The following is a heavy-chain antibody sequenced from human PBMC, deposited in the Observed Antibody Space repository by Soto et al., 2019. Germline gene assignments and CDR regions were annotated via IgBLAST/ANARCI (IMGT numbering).Heavy chain of an antibody. CDR2: IYYNGNT. D-gene: IGHD2-8*02. CDR1: GASISSYY. Sequence: QVQLQESGPGLVKPSETLSLTCTVSGASISSYYWNWIRQSPGKGLEWIGHIYYNGNTKYNPFLESRLTISVDTSTTQFSLALTSVTAADTAVYFCAGRAVAVDALREDNWFDPWGQGTLVTVSS. CDR3: AGRAVAVDALREDNWFDP. J-gene: IGHJ5*02. V-gene: IGHV4-59*01.